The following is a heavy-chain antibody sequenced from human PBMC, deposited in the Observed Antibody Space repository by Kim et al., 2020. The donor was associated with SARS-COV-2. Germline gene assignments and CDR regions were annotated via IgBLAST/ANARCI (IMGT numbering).Heavy chain of an antibody. Sequence: LKSRVTISVDTSKNQFSLKLSSVTAADTAVYYCARLGSNSEVGMDGMDVWGQGTTVTVSS. V-gene: IGHV4-39*07. CDR3: ARLGSNSEVGMDGMDV. J-gene: IGHJ6*02. D-gene: IGHD1-20*01.